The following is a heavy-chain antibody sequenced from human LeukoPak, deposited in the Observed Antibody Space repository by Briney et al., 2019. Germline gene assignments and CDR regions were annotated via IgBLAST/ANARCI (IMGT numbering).Heavy chain of an antibody. J-gene: IGHJ3*02. CDR1: GESFSGYF. CDR3: ARVNGYNWPDDFDI. D-gene: IGHD5-24*01. V-gene: IGHV4-34*01. Sequence: SETLSLTCAVYGESFSGYFWNWIRQPPGKGLEWIGYIYHSGSTSYNPSLKSRLTISVDRSKNQFSLKLSSVTAADTAVYYCARVNGYNWPDDFDIWGQGTMVTVSS. CDR2: IYHSGST.